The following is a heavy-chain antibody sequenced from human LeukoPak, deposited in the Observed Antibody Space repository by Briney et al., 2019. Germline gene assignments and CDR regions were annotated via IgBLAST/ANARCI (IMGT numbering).Heavy chain of an antibody. Sequence: GGSLRLSCAASGFTFSSYSMNWVRQAPGKGLEWVSSISSSSSYINYSDSVKGRFTISRDNAKNSLYLQMNSLRVEDTAVYYCARSPCSGSPEPAFDIWGKGTTVTISS. CDR2: ISSSSSYI. CDR1: GFTFSSYS. CDR3: ARSPCSGSPEPAFDI. V-gene: IGHV3-21*06. J-gene: IGHJ6*04. D-gene: IGHD1-26*01.